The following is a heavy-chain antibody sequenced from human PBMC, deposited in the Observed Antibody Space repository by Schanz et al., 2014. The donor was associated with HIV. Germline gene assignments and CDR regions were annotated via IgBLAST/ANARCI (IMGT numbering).Heavy chain of an antibody. V-gene: IGHV1-18*01. CDR1: GYIFTSNV. CDR2: ISEYNGKT. CDR3: ARSEYDMLRARGYDCYYGLDV. D-gene: IGHD3-9*01. J-gene: IGHJ6*02. Sequence: QVQLVQSGAEVKKPGASVKVSCKASGYIFTSNVITWVRQAPGQGLEWMGWISEYNGKTNYAQKFRGGVTMTTDTSKTTASMELRSLRCDGTAVYFCARSEYDMLRARGYDCYYGLDVWGQGTTVTVSS.